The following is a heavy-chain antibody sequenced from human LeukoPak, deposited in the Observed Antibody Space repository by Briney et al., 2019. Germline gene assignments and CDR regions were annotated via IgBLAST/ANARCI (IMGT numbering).Heavy chain of an antibody. V-gene: IGHV3-48*01. CDR3: ARVATDGGGFDP. D-gene: IGHD3-16*01. CDR2: LSSDNYTI. CDR1: GITFSSYS. Sequence: GGSLRLSCAASGITFSSYSMNWVRQPPGKGLEWISYLSSDNYTIYYADSVKGRFIISRDNAKDSLYLQMNSLRAEDTAVYYCARVATDGGGFDPWGQGTLVTVSS. J-gene: IGHJ5*02.